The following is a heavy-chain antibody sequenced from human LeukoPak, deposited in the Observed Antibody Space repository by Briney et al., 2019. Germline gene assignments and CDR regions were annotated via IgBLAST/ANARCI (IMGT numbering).Heavy chain of an antibody. D-gene: IGHD3-16*01. J-gene: IGHJ6*02. V-gene: IGHV3-7*03. CDR2: INHIGNVN. CDR3: ARGGGLDV. Sequence: GVSLRLSCAASGFTFSSYWMNWARQAPGKGLEWVASINHIGNVNYYVDSVKGRFTISRDNAKNSLYLQMSNLRAEDTAVYFCARGGGLDVWGQGATVTVSS. CDR1: GFTFSSYW.